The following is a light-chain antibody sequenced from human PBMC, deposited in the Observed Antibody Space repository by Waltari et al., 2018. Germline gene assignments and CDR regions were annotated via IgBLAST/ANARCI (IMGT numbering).Light chain of an antibody. V-gene: IGLV1-44*01. CDR2: VNS. CDR3: APWDDSMSGLRV. Sequence: QSVLTQPPSASGTPGPRVTICCSGRSSEIQNNPVNWSRQIPGTAPKLLIYVNSQRPSGVSDRFSGSKSGTSASLAISGLQSEDEDEYNCAPWDDSMSGLRVFGGGTKLTVL. CDR1: SSEIQNNP. J-gene: IGLJ3*02.